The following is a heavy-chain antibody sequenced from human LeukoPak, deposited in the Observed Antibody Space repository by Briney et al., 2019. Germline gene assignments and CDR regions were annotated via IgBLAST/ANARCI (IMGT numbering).Heavy chain of an antibody. CDR1: GFTFSASS. D-gene: IGHD3-10*01. V-gene: IGHV3-21*01. Sequence: GGTLRLSCAASGFTFSASSMNWGREAPGPGLEWVSSISSSSHYIFYADSLKGRFTISRDNAKNSLYLQMNSLRAEDTAVYYCARGFGRFGELYEHYYPLMDAWGQGTTVTVSS. CDR2: ISSSSHYI. CDR3: ARGFGRFGELYEHYYPLMDA. J-gene: IGHJ6*02.